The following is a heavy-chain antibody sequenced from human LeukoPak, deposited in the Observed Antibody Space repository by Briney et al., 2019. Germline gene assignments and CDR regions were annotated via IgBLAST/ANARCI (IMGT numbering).Heavy chain of an antibody. V-gene: IGHV7-4-1*02. J-gene: IGHJ4*02. D-gene: IGHD3-3*01. CDR1: GYTFTSYA. CDR3: ARAPVLRFLEWLLSETDNSDY. CDR2: INTNTGNP. Sequence: ASVKVSCKASGYTFTSYAMNWMRQAPGQGLEWMGWINTNTGNPTYAQGFTGRFVFSLDTSVSTAYLQISSLKAEDTAVYYCARAPVLRFLEWLLSETDNSDYWGQGTLVTVSS.